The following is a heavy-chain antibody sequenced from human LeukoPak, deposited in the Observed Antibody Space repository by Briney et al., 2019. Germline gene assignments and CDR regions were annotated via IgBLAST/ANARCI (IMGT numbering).Heavy chain of an antibody. V-gene: IGHV3-23*01. D-gene: IGHD4-17*01. Sequence: GGSLRLSCAASGFTFSSYAMSWVRQAPGKGLEWLSSISGSGDSTYYADSEKGRFTISRDNSKNTLYLQMNSLRAEDTAIYYCAKRGPSVTTESYYFDYWGQGSLVPVSS. J-gene: IGHJ4*02. CDR3: AKRGPSVTTESYYFDY. CDR1: GFTFSSYA. CDR2: ISGSGDST.